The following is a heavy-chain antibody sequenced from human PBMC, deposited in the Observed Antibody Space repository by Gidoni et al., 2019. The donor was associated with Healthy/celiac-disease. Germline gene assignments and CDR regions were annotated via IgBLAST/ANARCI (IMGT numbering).Heavy chain of an antibody. V-gene: IGHV3-20*04. CDR2: INWNGGIT. J-gene: IGHJ5*02. CDR1: GFTVDDYG. CDR3: ARDLSDILTGYSGRGVSWFDP. Sequence: EVQLVGSGGGVVRPGGSLRLSCAASGFTVDDYGMSWVRQAPGKGLEWVSGINWNGGITGYADSVKGRYTISRDNAKNSLYLQMNSLRAEDTALYYCARDLSDILTGYSGRGVSWFDPWGQGTLVTVSS. D-gene: IGHD3-9*01.